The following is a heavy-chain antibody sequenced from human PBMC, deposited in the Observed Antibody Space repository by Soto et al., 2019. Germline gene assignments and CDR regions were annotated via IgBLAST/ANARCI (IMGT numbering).Heavy chain of an antibody. J-gene: IGHJ5*02. V-gene: IGHV3-23*01. Sequence: LGGSLRLSCAASGFTLSTYGMSWLRQAPGKGLEWVSAISGTTYYADSVKGRFTIFRDNSKNTLYLQMNSLRAEDTAVYYCVKEVLDGARNHWFDPWGQGILVTVSS. CDR3: VKEVLDGARNHWFDP. CDR2: ISGTT. D-gene: IGHD2-8*01. CDR1: GFTLSTYG.